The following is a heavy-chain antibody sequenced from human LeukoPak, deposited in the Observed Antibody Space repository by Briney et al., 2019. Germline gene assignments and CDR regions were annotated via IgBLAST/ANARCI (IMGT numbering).Heavy chain of an antibody. CDR2: TYYSGST. V-gene: IGHV4-39*01. D-gene: IGHD5-18*01. Sequence: SETLSLTCTVSGGSISSSSYYWGWIRQPPGKGLEWIGSTYYSGSTYYNPFLKSRVTISVDTSKNQFSLKLSSVTAADTAVYYCARRRIQLWSTPFDYWGQGTLVTVSS. CDR1: GGSISSSSYY. J-gene: IGHJ4*02. CDR3: ARRRIQLWSTPFDY.